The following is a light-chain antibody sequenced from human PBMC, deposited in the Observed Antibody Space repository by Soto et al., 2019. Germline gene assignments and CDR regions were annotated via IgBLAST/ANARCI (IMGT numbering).Light chain of an antibody. J-gene: IGLJ2*01. CDR1: TGTVTSGHY. V-gene: IGLV7-43*01. CDR2: STD. Sequence: QAVVTQEPSLTVSPGVTITLTCAASTGTVTSGHYPNWLQQKPGQAPRALIYSTDTRHSWTPARFSGSLLGGKAALTLSGVQPEDEADYYCLLYYGGAEVFGGGTKVTVL. CDR3: LLYYGGAEV.